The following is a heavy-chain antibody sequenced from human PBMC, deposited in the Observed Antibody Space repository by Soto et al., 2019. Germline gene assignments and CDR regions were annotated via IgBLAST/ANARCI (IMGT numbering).Heavy chain of an antibody. CDR3: ARRRSIAARPYYYYYYMDV. CDR1: GRYISSYY. J-gene: IGHJ6*03. V-gene: IGHV4-59*08. CDR2: IYYSGST. Sequence: PSETLSLTCTVSGRYISSYYWSWIRQPPGKGLEWIGYIYYSGSTNYNPSLKSRVTISVDTSKSQFSLKLSSVTAADTAVYYCARRRSIAARPYYYYYYMDVWGKGTTVTLSS. D-gene: IGHD6-6*01.